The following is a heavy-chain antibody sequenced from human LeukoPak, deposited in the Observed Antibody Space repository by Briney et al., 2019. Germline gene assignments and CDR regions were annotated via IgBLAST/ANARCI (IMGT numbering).Heavy chain of an antibody. D-gene: IGHD6-19*01. Sequence: SDTLSLTCTVSGRSISSCSYHWSWIRQPAGKGLEWIGHIYTSGSTSYNPSLQSRVTISVDTSNHEFSLKLTSVTAADTAVYYCARAGGSVGWYGTIDAWGPVTLVTVAS. V-gene: IGHV4-61*09. CDR1: GRSISSCSYH. CDR3: ARAGGSVGWYGTIDA. J-gene: IGHJ5*02. CDR2: IYTSGST.